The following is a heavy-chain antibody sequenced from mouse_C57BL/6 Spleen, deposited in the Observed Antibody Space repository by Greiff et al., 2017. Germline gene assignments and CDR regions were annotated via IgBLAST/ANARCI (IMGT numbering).Heavy chain of an antibody. Sequence: QVTLKVSGPGILQSSQTLSLTCSFSGFSLSTSGMGVSWIRQPSGKGLEWLAHIYWDDDKCYNPSLKSRLTISKDTSRNQIFLKITSVDTADTATYYCARSTTVVATDYAMDYWGQGTSVTVSS. V-gene: IGHV8-12*01. CDR3: ARSTTVVATDYAMDY. CDR2: IYWDDDK. D-gene: IGHD1-1*01. CDR1: GFSLSTSGMG. J-gene: IGHJ4*01.